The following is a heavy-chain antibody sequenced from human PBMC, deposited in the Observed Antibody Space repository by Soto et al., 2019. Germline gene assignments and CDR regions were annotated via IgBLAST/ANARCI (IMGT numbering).Heavy chain of an antibody. CDR1: GGTFSSYT. CDR2: IIPILGIA. Sequence: ASVKVSCKASGGTFSSYTISWVRQAPGQGLEWMGRIIPILGIANYAQKFQGRVTITADKSTSTAYMELSSLRSEDTAVYYCASDRSGYCSGGSCYSSWFDPWGQGTLVTISS. V-gene: IGHV1-69*02. CDR3: ASDRSGYCSGGSCYSSWFDP. J-gene: IGHJ5*02. D-gene: IGHD2-15*01.